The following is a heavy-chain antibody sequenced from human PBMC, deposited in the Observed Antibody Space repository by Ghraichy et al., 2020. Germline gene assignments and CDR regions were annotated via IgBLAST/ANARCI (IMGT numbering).Heavy chain of an antibody. CDR3: AKDMGSLVTAMPDY. CDR1: GFTFDDYA. Sequence: GGSLRLSCAASGFTFDDYAMHWVRQAPGKGLEWVSGISWNSGSIGYADSVKGRFTISRDNAKNSLYLQMNSLRAEDTALYYCAKDMGSLVTAMPDYWGQGTLVTVSS. V-gene: IGHV3-9*01. J-gene: IGHJ4*02. CDR2: ISWNSGSI. D-gene: IGHD2-21*02.